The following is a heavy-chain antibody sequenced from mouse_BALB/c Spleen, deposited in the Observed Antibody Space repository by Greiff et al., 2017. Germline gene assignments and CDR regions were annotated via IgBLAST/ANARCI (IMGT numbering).Heavy chain of an antibody. CDR1: GFNIKDTY. Sequence: EVQVVESGSELVKPGASVKLSCTASGFNIKDTYMHWVKQRPEQGLEWIGRIDPANGNTKYDPKFQGKATITADTSSNTAYLQLSSLTSEDTAVYYCASGRSGYWGQGTTLTVSS. V-gene: IGHV14-3*02. D-gene: IGHD3-2*02. CDR2: IDPANGNT. CDR3: ASGRSGY. J-gene: IGHJ2*01.